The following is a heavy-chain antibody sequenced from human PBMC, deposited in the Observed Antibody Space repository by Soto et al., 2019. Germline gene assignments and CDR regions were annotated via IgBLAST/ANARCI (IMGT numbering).Heavy chain of an antibody. Sequence: QVELVASGGGVVQPGRSLRLSCAASGFAFSAYGMHWVRQAPGKGLEWVALITNAGGETYYLDSVKGRFVISRDDSRHTLHLQMNSLRAEDTAVYYCAKDLMVNDHYHQYGMDVRGQGTTVSVSS. CDR1: GFAFSAYG. J-gene: IGHJ6*02. CDR3: AKDLMVNDHYHQYGMDV. D-gene: IGHD3-10*01. CDR2: ITNAGGET. V-gene: IGHV3-30*18.